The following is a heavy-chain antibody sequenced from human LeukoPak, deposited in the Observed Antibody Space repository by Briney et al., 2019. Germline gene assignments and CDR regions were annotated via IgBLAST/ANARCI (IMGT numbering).Heavy chain of an antibody. Sequence: GGSLRLSCAASGFKFDDYGMSWVRQAPGKGLEWVSGINWNGGDSTGYADSVKGRFTISRDNAKNSLYLQMNSLRAEDTAVYYCARGYYYDSSGPDYWGQGTLVTVSS. CDR3: ARGYYYDSSGPDY. CDR1: GFKFDDYG. D-gene: IGHD3-22*01. J-gene: IGHJ4*02. V-gene: IGHV3-20*04. CDR2: INWNGGDST.